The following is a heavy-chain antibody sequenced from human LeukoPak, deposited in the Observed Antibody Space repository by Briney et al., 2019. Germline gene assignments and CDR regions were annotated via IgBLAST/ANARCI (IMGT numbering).Heavy chain of an antibody. D-gene: IGHD3-22*01. CDR1: GFTFSSHA. CDR3: ARDRGTMIVVVTLDY. V-gene: IGHV3-30*04. Sequence: HPGGSLRLSCAASGFTFSSHAMHWVRQAPGKGLEWVAVISYDGSNKYYADSVKGRFTISRDNSKNTLYLQMNSLRAEDTAVYYCARDRGTMIVVVTLDYWGQGTLVTVSS. CDR2: ISYDGSNK. J-gene: IGHJ4*02.